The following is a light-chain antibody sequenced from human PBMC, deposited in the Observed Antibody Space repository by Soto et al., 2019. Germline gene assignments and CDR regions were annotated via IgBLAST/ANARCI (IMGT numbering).Light chain of an antibody. J-gene: IGKJ4*01. CDR2: DAF. CDR1: QSVFSY. CDR3: QQRSNWPST. Sequence: EIVLTQSPVTLSLSPGDSATLSCRSSQSVFSYFAWYQQKPGQAPRLLIYDAFKRATGIPSRFSGSGSGTDFTLAISGLEPEDVAVYYCQQRSNWPSTFGGGTKVEIK. V-gene: IGKV3-11*01.